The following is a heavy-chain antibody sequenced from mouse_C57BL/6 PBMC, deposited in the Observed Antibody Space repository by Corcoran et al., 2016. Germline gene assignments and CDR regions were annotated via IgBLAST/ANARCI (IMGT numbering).Heavy chain of an antibody. CDR2: INTYSGVP. CDR3: ARKRDSNRGYFDV. Sequence: QIQLVQSGPELKKPGETVKISCKASGYTFTTYGMSWVKQAPGKGLKWMGWINTYSGVPTYADDFKGRFAFSLETSASTAYLQINNLKNEDTATYFCARKRDSNRGYFDVWGTGTTVTVSS. J-gene: IGHJ1*03. CDR1: GYTFTTYG. V-gene: IGHV9-3*01. D-gene: IGHD2-5*01.